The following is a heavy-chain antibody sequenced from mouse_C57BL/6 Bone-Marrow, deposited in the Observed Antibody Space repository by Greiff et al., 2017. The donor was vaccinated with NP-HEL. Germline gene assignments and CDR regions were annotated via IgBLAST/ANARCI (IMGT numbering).Heavy chain of an antibody. V-gene: IGHV14-4*01. CDR1: GFNIKDDY. CDR3: AFYDYAWFAY. D-gene: IGHD2-4*01. Sequence: VHVKQSGAELVRPGASVKLSCTASGFNIKDDYMHWVKQRPEQGLEWIGWIDPENGDTEYASKFQGKATITADTSSNTAYLQLSSLTSEDTAVCYCAFYDYAWFAYWGQGTLVTVSA. CDR2: IDPENGDT. J-gene: IGHJ3*01.